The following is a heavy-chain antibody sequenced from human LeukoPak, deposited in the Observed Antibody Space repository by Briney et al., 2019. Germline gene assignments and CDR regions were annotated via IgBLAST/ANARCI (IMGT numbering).Heavy chain of an antibody. Sequence: AQPGRSLRLSCAASGFTFSSYGMHWVRQAPGKGLEWVAVIWYDGSNKYYADSVKGRFTISRDSAKNSLYLQMNSLRAEDTAVYYCARHDYHSNSDAFDVWGQGTMVTVSS. J-gene: IGHJ3*01. CDR3: ARHDYHSNSDAFDV. V-gene: IGHV3-33*01. CDR2: IWYDGSNK. D-gene: IGHD4-23*01. CDR1: GFTFSSYG.